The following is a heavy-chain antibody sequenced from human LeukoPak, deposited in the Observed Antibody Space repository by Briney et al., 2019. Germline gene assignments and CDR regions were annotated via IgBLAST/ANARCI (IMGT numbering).Heavy chain of an antibody. CDR3: ARVRGYYDSSGYDN. V-gene: IGHV4-59*01. Sequence: SETLSLTCTVSGASISSYYWSWIRQPPGKGLEWIGYIYYSGSTNYNPALKSRVTISEDTSKNQISLKLSSVTAADTAVYYCARVRGYYDSSGYDNWGQGTLVTVSS. J-gene: IGHJ4*02. CDR1: GASISSYY. CDR2: IYYSGST. D-gene: IGHD3-22*01.